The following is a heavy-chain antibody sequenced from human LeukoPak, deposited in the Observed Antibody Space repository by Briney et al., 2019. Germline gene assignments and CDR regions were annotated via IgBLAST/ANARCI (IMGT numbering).Heavy chain of an antibody. V-gene: IGHV1-46*01. D-gene: IGHD3-9*01. CDR2: INPSDDDI. CDR1: GYTFINYY. Sequence: ASVKVSCKASGYTFINYYTHWVRQAPGQGLEWMGNINPSDDDITYAQKFQDRVTMTSDTSTSAVYMELSSLRSEDTAVYYCARTLLTGFYMPPGYWGQGSLVTVSS. CDR3: ARTLLTGFYMPPGY. J-gene: IGHJ4*02.